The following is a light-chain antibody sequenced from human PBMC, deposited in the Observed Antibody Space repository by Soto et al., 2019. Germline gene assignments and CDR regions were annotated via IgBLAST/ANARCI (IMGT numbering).Light chain of an antibody. CDR1: QSVSNNY. J-gene: IGKJ1*01. Sequence: EIVLTQSPGTLSLSPGERATLSCRASQSVSNNYLAWYRQKPGQAPRLLIFGASIRDTGIPDRFSGSGSGTDFTLTINRLEPEDFAVYYCQQYGSSPGTFGQGTKVDIK. V-gene: IGKV3-20*01. CDR3: QQYGSSPGT. CDR2: GAS.